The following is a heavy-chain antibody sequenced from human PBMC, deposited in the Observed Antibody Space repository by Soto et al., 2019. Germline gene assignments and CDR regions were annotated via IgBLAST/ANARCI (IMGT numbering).Heavy chain of an antibody. CDR2: LIPIYDEP. J-gene: IGHJ6*02. V-gene: IGHV1-69*06. CDR1: GFTFNVYG. CDR3: ARVRDPHLDHYGLDV. Sequence: QVQLVQSGAEVQSPGSSVKVSCKTSGFTFNVYGIHWVLQAPGPGLEWMGGLIPIYDEPYYAQKFQGRVTITADKSTTTVHLELSSLRSEDTAVYFCARVRDPHLDHYGLDVWGQGTTVTVS.